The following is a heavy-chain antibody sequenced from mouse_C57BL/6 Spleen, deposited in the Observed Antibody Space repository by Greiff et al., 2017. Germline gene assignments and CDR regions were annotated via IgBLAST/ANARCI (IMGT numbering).Heavy chain of an antibody. CDR2: ISDGGSYT. J-gene: IGHJ4*01. Sequence: EVMLVESGGGLVKPGGSLKLSCAASGFTFSSYAMSWVRQTPEKRLEWVATISDGGSYTYYPDNVKGRFTISRDNAKNNLYLQMSHLKSEDTAMYYCARGPSNYAMDYWGQGTSVTVSS. CDR1: GFTFSSYA. V-gene: IGHV5-4*03. CDR3: ARGPSNYAMDY.